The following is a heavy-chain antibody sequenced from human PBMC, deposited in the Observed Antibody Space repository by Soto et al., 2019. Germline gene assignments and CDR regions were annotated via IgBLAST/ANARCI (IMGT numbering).Heavy chain of an antibody. D-gene: IGHD3-3*01. CDR3: ASITIFGVVTFYYMDV. J-gene: IGHJ6*03. CDR2: IYYSGST. CDR1: GGSISSGGYY. Sequence: SETLSLTCTVSGGSISSGGYYWSWIRQHPGKGQEWIGYIYYSGSTYYNPSLKSRVTISVDTSKNQFSLKLSSVTAADTAVYYCASITIFGVVTFYYMDVWGKGTTVTVSS. V-gene: IGHV4-31*03.